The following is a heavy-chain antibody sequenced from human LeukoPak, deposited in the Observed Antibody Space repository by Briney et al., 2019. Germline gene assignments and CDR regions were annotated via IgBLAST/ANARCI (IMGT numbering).Heavy chain of an antibody. D-gene: IGHD4-23*01. CDR3: ARGGNPGYFDY. CDR2: IYYSGST. J-gene: IGHJ4*02. Sequence: SETLSLTCAVYGGSFSGYYWSWIRQPPGKGLEWIGSIYYSGSTYYNPSLKSRVTISVDTSKNQFSLKLNSVTAADTAVYYCARGGNPGYFDYWGQGTLVTVSS. CDR1: GGSFSGYY. V-gene: IGHV4-34*01.